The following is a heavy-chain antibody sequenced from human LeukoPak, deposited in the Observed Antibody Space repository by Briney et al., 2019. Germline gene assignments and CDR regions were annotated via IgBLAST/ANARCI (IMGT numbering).Heavy chain of an antibody. V-gene: IGHV4-34*01. CDR1: GGSFSGYY. J-gene: IGHJ4*02. CDR2: INHSGST. CDR3: ARSDVATSYIDY. D-gene: IGHD5-12*01. Sequence: SETLSLTCAVYGGSFSGYYWSWIRQPPGKGLEWIGEINHSGSTNYNPSLKSRVTISVDTSKNQFSLRLSSVTAADTAVYYCARSDVATSYIDYWGQGTLVTVSS.